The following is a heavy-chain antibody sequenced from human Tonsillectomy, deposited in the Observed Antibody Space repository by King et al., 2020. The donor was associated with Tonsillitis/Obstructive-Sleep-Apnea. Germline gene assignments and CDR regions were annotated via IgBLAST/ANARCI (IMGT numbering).Heavy chain of an antibody. CDR2: IYWDDDK. CDR3: AHLGYCSGGSCYSFDY. Sequence: TLQESGPTLVKPTQTLTLTCTFSGFSLGTSGVGVGWIRQPPGQALEWLALIYWDDDKRYSPSLKSRLTITKDTSKNQVVLTMTNMDPVDTATYYCAHLGYCSGGSCYSFDYWGQGTLVTVSS. J-gene: IGHJ4*02. CDR1: GFSLGTSGVG. V-gene: IGHV2-5*02. D-gene: IGHD2-15*01.